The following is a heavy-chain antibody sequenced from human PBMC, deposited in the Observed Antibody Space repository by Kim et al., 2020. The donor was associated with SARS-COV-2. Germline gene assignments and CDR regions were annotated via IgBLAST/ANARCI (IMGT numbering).Heavy chain of an antibody. CDR3: AKDLRNYYDSSGSAPTHFDS. D-gene: IGHD3-22*01. CDR1: GFTFSNYA. V-gene: IGHV3-23*01. Sequence: GGSLRLSCAASGFTFSNYAMSWVRQAPGKGLEWVSAISGSGGSTYYADSVKGRFTISRDNSKNTLYLQMNSLRAEDTAVYYCAKDLRNYYDSSGSAPTHFDSWGQGTLVTVSS. CDR2: ISGSGGST. J-gene: IGHJ4*02.